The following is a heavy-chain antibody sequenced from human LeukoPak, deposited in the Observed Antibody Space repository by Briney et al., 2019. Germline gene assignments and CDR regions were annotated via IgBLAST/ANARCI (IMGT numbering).Heavy chain of an antibody. CDR1: GFTFSNYW. J-gene: IGHJ4*02. CDR3: ARGPRGYSDYDFTFLDY. D-gene: IGHD5-12*01. CDR2: INSDGSST. Sequence: PGGSLRLSCAASGFTFSNYWMHWVRQAPGEGLVWVSRINSDGSSTSYADSVKGRFTISRDNAKNTLYLQMNSLRAEDTAVYYCARGPRGYSDYDFTFLDYWGQGTLVTVSS. V-gene: IGHV3-74*01.